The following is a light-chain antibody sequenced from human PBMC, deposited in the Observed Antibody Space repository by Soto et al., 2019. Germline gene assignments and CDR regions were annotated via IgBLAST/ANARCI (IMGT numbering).Light chain of an antibody. CDR2: DPS. Sequence: EIVLTQSPATLSLSPGERATLSCRTSQSVRNHLVWYQQKPGQAPRLLIYDPSVRATGIPARFSGSGSVTDFTLTISSLEPEDFAVYYCQHRAVWPITFGGGTKVEIK. V-gene: IGKV3-11*01. J-gene: IGKJ4*01. CDR3: QHRAVWPIT. CDR1: QSVRNH.